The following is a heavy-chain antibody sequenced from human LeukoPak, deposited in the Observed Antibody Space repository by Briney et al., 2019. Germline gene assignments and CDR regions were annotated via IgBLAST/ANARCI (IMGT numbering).Heavy chain of an antibody. V-gene: IGHV3-48*04. CDR2: ISSSGSTI. J-gene: IGHJ4*02. Sequence: GGSLRLSCAASGFTFSSYAMSWVRQAPGKGLEWVSYISSSGSTIYYADSVKGRFTISRDNAKNSLYLQMNSLRAEDTAVYYCASAVAGYARDYWGQGTLVTVSS. D-gene: IGHD6-19*01. CDR1: GFTFSSYA. CDR3: ASAVAGYARDY.